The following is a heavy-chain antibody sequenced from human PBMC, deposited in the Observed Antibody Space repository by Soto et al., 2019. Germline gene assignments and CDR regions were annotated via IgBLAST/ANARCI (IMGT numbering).Heavy chain of an antibody. V-gene: IGHV4-59*01. CDR2: IYYSGST. CDR3: ARSGYSAYYYYGMDV. D-gene: IGHD3-3*01. J-gene: IGHJ6*02. CDR1: GGSISSYY. Sequence: TSETLSLTCTVSGGSISSYYWSWIRQPPGKGLEWIGYIYYSGSTNYNPSLKSRVTISVDTSKNQFSLKLSSVTAADTAVYYCARSGYSAYYYYGMDVWGQGTTVTVSS.